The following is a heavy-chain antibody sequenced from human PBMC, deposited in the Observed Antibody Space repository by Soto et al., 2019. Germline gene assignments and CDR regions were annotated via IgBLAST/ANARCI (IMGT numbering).Heavy chain of an antibody. D-gene: IGHD6-6*01. CDR1: GDSISSYY. CDR3: ARGGLAARKGRWFAP. Sequence: SETLSLTCTVSGDSISSYYWGWIRQPPGKGLEWIGYIHYSGSTNYNPSLKIRGTISVDTPKKQCSLKGTSMTPAATAVYYCARGGLAARKGRWFAPGGKGTLVTVS. CDR2: IHYSGST. J-gene: IGHJ5*02. V-gene: IGHV4-59*01.